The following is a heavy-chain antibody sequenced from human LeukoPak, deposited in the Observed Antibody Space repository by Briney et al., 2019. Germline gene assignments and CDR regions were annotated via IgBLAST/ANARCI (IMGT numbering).Heavy chain of an antibody. CDR2: ISGSGGST. CDR1: GFTFSSYG. CDR3: AKGGLSRFDY. D-gene: IGHD4/OR15-4a*01. J-gene: IGHJ4*02. V-gene: IGHV3-23*01. Sequence: PGGTLRLSCAASGFTFSSYGMSWVRQAPGKGLEWVSAISGSGGSTHYADSVKGRFTISRDNSKNTLSLQTNSLRAEDTAVYYCAKGGLSRFDYWGQGTLVTVSS.